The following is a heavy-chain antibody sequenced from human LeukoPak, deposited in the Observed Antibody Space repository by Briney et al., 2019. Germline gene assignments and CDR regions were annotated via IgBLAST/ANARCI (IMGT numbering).Heavy chain of an antibody. CDR1: GFTFSSYA. CDR3: AREGRNSSGWTLDY. D-gene: IGHD6-19*01. J-gene: IGHJ4*02. V-gene: IGHV3-30-3*01. CDR2: ISYDGSNK. Sequence: PGGSLRLSCAASGFTFSSYAMHWVRQAPGKGLEWVAVISYDGSNKYYADTVKGRLSISRDNSKNTLYLQMNSLRAEDTAVYYCAREGRNSSGWTLDYWGQGTLVTVSS.